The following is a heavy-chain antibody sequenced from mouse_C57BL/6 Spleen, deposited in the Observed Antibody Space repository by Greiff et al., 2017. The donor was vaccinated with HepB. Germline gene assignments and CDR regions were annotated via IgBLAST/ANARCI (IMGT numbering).Heavy chain of an antibody. V-gene: IGHV5-4*01. J-gene: IGHJ1*03. Sequence: DVKLVESGGGLVKPGGSLKLSCAASGFTFSSYAMSWVRQTPEKRLEWVATISDGGSYTYYPDNVKGRFTISRDNAKNNLYLQMSHLKSEDTAMYYCARESITTVVATPVWYFDVWGTGTTLTVSS. D-gene: IGHD1-1*01. CDR2: ISDGGSYT. CDR3: ARESITTVVATPVWYFDV. CDR1: GFTFSSYA.